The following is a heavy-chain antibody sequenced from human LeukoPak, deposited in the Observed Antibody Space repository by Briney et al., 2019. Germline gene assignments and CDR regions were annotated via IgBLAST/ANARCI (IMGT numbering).Heavy chain of an antibody. J-gene: IGHJ4*02. V-gene: IGHV3-23*01. CDR3: AKHSGSYFIYHVDS. CDR2: ISGSGYNS. Sequence: PGGPLRLSCAASGFTFSSYGLSWVSQAPGKGLEWVSTISGSGYNSYYADSVKGRFTISRDNSANTLFLEMKSLRAEDTALYYCAKHSGSYFIYHVDSWGQGTLVTVSS. CDR1: GFTFSSYG. D-gene: IGHD1-26*01.